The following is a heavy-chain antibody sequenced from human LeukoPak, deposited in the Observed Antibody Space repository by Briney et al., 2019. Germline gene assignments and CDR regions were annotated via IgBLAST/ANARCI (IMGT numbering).Heavy chain of an antibody. D-gene: IGHD3-22*01. V-gene: IGHV3-30*04. CDR1: GFTFSNYA. Sequence: GGSLRLSCAASGFTFSNYAMHWVRQAPGKGLEWVAVISYDGRNKQYADSAKGRFTISRDNSKSTLYLQTNSLRAEDTAVYYCARGQFRLHSYDGSTFDYWGQGTLVSVSS. CDR3: ARGQFRLHSYDGSTFDY. CDR2: ISYDGRNK. J-gene: IGHJ4*02.